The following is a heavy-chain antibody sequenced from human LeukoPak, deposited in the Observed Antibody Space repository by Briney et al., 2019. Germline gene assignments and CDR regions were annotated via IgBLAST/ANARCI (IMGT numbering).Heavy chain of an antibody. V-gene: IGHV3-43D*03. J-gene: IGHJ3*02. CDR3: ARDVGYCSSTSCPNDAFDI. D-gene: IGHD2-2*01. Sequence: GGSLRLSCAASGFTFDDYAMHWVRQAPGKGLEWVSLISWDGGSTYYADSVKGRFTISRDNSKNTLYLQMNSLRAEDTAVYYCARDVGYCSSTSCPNDAFDIWGQGTMVTVSS. CDR1: GFTFDDYA. CDR2: ISWDGGST.